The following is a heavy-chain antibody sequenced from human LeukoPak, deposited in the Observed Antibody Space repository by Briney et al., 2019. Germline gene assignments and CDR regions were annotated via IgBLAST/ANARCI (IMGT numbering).Heavy chain of an antibody. Sequence: SGGSLRLSCAASGFTFSSYAMSWVRQAPGKGLEWVSAISGSGGSTYYADSVKGRFTISRDNSNNTLYLQMNSLRAEDTAVYYCAKDHGDYLNWFDPWGQGTLVTVSS. J-gene: IGHJ5*02. CDR1: GFTFSSYA. V-gene: IGHV3-23*01. D-gene: IGHD4-17*01. CDR2: ISGSGGST. CDR3: AKDHGDYLNWFDP.